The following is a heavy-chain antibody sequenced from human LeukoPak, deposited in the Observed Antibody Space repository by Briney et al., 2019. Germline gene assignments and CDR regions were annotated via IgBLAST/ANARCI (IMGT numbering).Heavy chain of an antibody. J-gene: IGHJ3*02. V-gene: IGHV4-34*01. CDR2: INHSGST. D-gene: IGHD3-10*01. CDR3: ARFITMVRGYDAFDI. Sequence: SETLSLTCAVYGGSFSGYYWSWIRQPPGKGLEWIGEINHSGSTYYNPSLKSRVTISVDTSKNQFSLKLSSVTAADTAVYYCARFITMVRGYDAFDIWGQGTMVTVSS. CDR1: GGSFSGYY.